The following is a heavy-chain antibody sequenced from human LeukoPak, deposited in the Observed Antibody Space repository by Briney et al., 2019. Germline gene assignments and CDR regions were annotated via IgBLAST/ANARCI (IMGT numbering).Heavy chain of an antibody. CDR2: INHSGST. J-gene: IGHJ4*02. CDR3: ARRYYGSGSYSD. Sequence: SETLSLTCAVYGGSFSGYYWSWIRQPPGKGLEWIGEINHSGSTNYNPSLKSRVTISVDTSKIQFSLKLSSVTAADTAVYYCARRYYGSGSYSDWGQGTLVTVSS. CDR1: GGSFSGYY. V-gene: IGHV4-34*01. D-gene: IGHD3-10*01.